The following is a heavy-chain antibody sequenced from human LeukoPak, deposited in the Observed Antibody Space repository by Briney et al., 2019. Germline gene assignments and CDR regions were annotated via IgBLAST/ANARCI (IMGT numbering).Heavy chain of an antibody. Sequence: SETLSLTCAVYGGSFSGYYWSWIRQPPGKGLEWIGEINHSGSTNYNPSLKSRVTISVDTSKNQFSLKLSSVTAADTAVYYCARGVAGGYWYYYYYYMDVWGKGTTVTVSS. CDR3: ARGVAGGYWYYYYYYMDV. V-gene: IGHV4-34*01. CDR1: GGSFSGYY. D-gene: IGHD3-22*01. CDR2: INHSGST. J-gene: IGHJ6*03.